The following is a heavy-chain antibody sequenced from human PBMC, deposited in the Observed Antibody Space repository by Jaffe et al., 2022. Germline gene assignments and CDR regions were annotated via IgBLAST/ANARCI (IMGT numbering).Heavy chain of an antibody. CDR3: ARRDYYGSAFDP. Sequence: QVQLQESGPGLVKPSETLSLTCAVSGYSISSGYYWGWIRQPPGKGLEWIGSIYHSGSTYYNPSLKSRVTISVDTSKNQFSLKLSSVTAADTAVYYCARRDYYGSAFDPWGQGTLVTVSS. V-gene: IGHV4-38-2*01. J-gene: IGHJ5*02. CDR1: GYSISSGYY. D-gene: IGHD3-10*01. CDR2: IYHSGST.